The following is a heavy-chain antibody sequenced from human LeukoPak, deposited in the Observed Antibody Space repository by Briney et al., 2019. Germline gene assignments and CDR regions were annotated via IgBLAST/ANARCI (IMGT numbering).Heavy chain of an antibody. Sequence: GGSLRLSCAASGFTFSSYGMHWVRQAPGKGLEWVAFIRYDGSNKYYADSVKGRFTISRDNSKNTLYLQMNSLRAEDTAVYYCAGTYYDILGLPDYWGQGTLVTVSS. D-gene: IGHD3-9*01. CDR3: AGTYYDILGLPDY. CDR1: GFTFSSYG. J-gene: IGHJ4*02. V-gene: IGHV3-30*02. CDR2: IRYDGSNK.